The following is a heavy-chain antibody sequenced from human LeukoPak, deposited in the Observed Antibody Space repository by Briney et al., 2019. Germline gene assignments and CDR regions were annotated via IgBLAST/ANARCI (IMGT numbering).Heavy chain of an antibody. J-gene: IGHJ4*02. CDR3: AGSGSYWRDYFDY. V-gene: IGHV4-59*01. D-gene: IGHD1-26*01. Sequence: SETLSLTCTVSGGSIRSYYWSWIRQPPGKGLEWIGYIYYSGSTNYNPSLKSRVTISVDTSKNQFSLKLSSVTAADRDVYYCAGSGSYWRDYFDYWGQGTLVTVSS. CDR2: IYYSGST. CDR1: GGSIRSYY.